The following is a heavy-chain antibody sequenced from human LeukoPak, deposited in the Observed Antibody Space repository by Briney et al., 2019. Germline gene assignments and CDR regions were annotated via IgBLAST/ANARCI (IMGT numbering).Heavy chain of an antibody. V-gene: IGHV1-69*05. J-gene: IGHJ4*02. D-gene: IGHD4-17*01. CDR1: GYTFTSYD. Sequence: ASVKVSCKASGYTFTSYDISWVRQAPGQGLEWMGRIIPIFGTANYAQKFQGRVTITTDESTSTAYMELSSLRSEDTAVYYCARGPPPETMTTVTYFDYWGQGTLVTVSS. CDR2: IIPIFGTA. CDR3: ARGPPPETMTTVTYFDY.